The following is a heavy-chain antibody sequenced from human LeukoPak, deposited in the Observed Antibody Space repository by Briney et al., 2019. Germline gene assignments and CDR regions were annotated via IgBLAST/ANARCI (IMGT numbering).Heavy chain of an antibody. CDR2: IIPIFDTP. CDR1: GGTFNNYG. Sequence: SVKVSCKASGGTFNNYGINWVRQAPGQGLEWMGGIIPIFDTPYYAQNFQDRFTITADESTSTAYMELTSLRSEDTAIYYCARVGFTTGFDYWGQGTLVTVSS. D-gene: IGHD1-1*01. V-gene: IGHV1-69*13. CDR3: ARVGFTTGFDY. J-gene: IGHJ4*02.